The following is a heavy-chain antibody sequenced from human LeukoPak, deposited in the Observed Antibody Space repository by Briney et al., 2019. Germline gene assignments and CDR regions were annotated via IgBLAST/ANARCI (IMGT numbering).Heavy chain of an antibody. Sequence: SVKVSCKASGGTFSTFPISWVRQAPGQGLEWIGGIIPIFGPNYAQKFQGRATTSADLATATAYMELSSLTSEDTSVYYCATGKDRSGYYYSLDYWGQGTLVAVSS. J-gene: IGHJ4*02. V-gene: IGHV1-69*13. CDR2: IIPIFGP. D-gene: IGHD3-22*01. CDR3: ATGKDRSGYYYSLDY. CDR1: GGTFSTFP.